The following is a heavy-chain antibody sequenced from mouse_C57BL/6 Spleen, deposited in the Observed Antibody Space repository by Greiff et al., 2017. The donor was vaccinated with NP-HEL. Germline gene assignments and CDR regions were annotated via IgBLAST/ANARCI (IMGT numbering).Heavy chain of an antibody. Sequence: QVQLQQSGAELVKPGASVKMSCKASGYTFTSYWITWVKQRPGQGLEWIGDIYPGSGSTNYNEKFKSKATLTVDTSSSTAYMQLSSLTSEDSAVYYCARSPLTTVVESYFDYWGQGTTLTVSS. D-gene: IGHD1-1*01. V-gene: IGHV1-55*01. J-gene: IGHJ2*01. CDR2: IYPGSGST. CDR3: ARSPLTTVVESYFDY. CDR1: GYTFTSYW.